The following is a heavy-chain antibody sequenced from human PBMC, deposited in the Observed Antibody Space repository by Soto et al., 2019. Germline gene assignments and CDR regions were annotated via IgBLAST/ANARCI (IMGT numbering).Heavy chain of an antibody. CDR2: IFPLLAMV. CDR3: ANEDVAGFKS. J-gene: IGHJ4*02. CDR1: GGDLRNSG. D-gene: IGHD6-19*01. V-gene: IGHV1-69*04. Sequence: QVHLVQSGAEMKKPGSSVKVSCKVSGGDLRNSGISWVRQAPGQGLEWMGGIFPLLAMVDYSQKFQGRVTITADESTSTAYLHLGSLKSEDTAIYYCANEDVAGFKSWGQGTLVIVSS.